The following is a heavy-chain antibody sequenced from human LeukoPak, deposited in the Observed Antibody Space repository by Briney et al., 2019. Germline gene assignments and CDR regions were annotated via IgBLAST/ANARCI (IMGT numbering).Heavy chain of an antibody. CDR2: IYHSGST. CDR1: GYSISNGYY. Sequence: SETLSLTCSVSGYSISNGYYWGWIRQPPGKGLEWIGSIYHSGSTFYSPSLKSRVTISVDTSKNQFSLKLSSVTAADTAVYYCARSPAPITGTTFDYWGQGTLVTVSS. D-gene: IGHD1-20*01. CDR3: ARSPAPITGTTFDY. V-gene: IGHV4-38-2*02. J-gene: IGHJ4*02.